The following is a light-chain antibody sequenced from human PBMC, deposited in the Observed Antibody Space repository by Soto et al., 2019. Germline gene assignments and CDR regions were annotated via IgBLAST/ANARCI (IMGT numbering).Light chain of an antibody. V-gene: IGLV2-8*01. CDR2: EVN. J-gene: IGLJ2*01. CDR1: SGDVGGYNY. CDR3: GSYAGGSKV. Sequence: QSALTQPPSASASPGQSVTISCTGTSGDVGGYNYVSWYQQHPGKAPKLMIYEVNKRPSGVPDRFSGSKSGNPASLTVPGLQPEDTAAYSCGSYAGGSKVFGGGTKGTVL.